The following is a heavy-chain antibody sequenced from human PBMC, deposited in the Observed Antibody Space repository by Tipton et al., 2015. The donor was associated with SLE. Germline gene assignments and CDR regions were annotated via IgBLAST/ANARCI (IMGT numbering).Heavy chain of an antibody. D-gene: IGHD3-16*01. CDR1: GFTFSSYW. CDR3: ARIMIPAATKGALDH. V-gene: IGHV3-74*01. Sequence: SLRLSCAASGFTFSSYWMHWVRQAPGKGLVWVSRINSDGSSTTYADSVKGRFTISRDNAKNTVYLQLSSLTFEDTAVYYCARIMIPAATKGALDHWGQGTLVIVSS. J-gene: IGHJ5*02. CDR2: INSDGSST.